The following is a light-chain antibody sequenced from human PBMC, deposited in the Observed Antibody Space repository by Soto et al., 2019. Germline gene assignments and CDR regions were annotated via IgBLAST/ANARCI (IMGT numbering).Light chain of an antibody. J-gene: IGLJ1*01. V-gene: IGLV2-14*01. CDR2: EVI. CDR3: SSYTSSNTLV. CDR1: SSDVGGYNY. Sequence: QSALTQPASVSGSPGQSIAISCTGTSSDVGGYNYVSWYQQHPGKAPKLMIYEVINRPSGVSNRFSGSKSGDTASLTISGLQAEDEADYYRSSYTSSNTLVFGTGTKLTVL.